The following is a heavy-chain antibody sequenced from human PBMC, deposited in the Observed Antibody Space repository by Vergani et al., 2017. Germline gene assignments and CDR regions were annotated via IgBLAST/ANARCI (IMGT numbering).Heavy chain of an antibody. D-gene: IGHD2-2*01. CDR2: FSYDGSNK. V-gene: IGHV3-30*18. CDR3: AKELGSSTRSTFDY. J-gene: IGHJ4*02. Sequence: VQLVASGGGVVQPGRFLRLSCAASGFTFSSYGMHWVRQAPGKGLEWVAVFSYDGSNKYYPDSVKGRFTISRDNSKNTLYLQMNSRRAKDTAVYYCAKELGSSTRSTFDYWGQGTLVTVSS. CDR1: GFTFSSYG.